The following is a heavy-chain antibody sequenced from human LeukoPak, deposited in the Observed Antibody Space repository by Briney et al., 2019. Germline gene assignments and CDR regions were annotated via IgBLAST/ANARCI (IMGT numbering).Heavy chain of an antibody. CDR2: IESDGSEK. J-gene: IGHJ4*02. CDR3: VKEVSFGEMGGDN. Sequence: GGSLRLSCAASGFIFSNYGMHWVRQTPGKGLEWVTFIESDGSEKDYADSVKGRFTISRDNSKSTLYLQMNSLRAEDMALYHCVKEVSFGEMGGDNWGQGTLVTVSS. CDR1: GFIFSNYG. V-gene: IGHV3-30*02. D-gene: IGHD3-16*01.